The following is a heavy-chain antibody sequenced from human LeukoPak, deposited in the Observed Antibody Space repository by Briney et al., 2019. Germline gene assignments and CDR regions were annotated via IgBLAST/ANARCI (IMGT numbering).Heavy chain of an antibody. CDR1: GGSISSSSYY. J-gene: IGHJ4*02. Sequence: PSETLSLTCTVSGGSISSSSYYWGWIRQPPGKGLEWIGSIYYSGSTYYNPSLKSRVTISVDTSKNQFSLKLSSVTAADTAVYYCARGVMWAAADDYWGQGTLVTVSS. V-gene: IGHV4-39*07. CDR3: ARGVMWAAADDY. CDR2: IYYSGST. D-gene: IGHD6-13*01.